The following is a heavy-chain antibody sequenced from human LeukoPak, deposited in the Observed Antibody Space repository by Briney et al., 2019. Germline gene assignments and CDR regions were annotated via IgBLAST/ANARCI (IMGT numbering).Heavy chain of an antibody. CDR1: GGSINSYY. D-gene: IGHD1-1*01. Sequence: SETLSLTCTVSGGSINSYYWSWIRQPAGKGLEWIGRIYSSGSTNYNPSLKGRVSMSVDTSKNQFSLKLTSVTAADMAVYYCARGFRSADELERRAGGGAYWGQGTLVTVSS. V-gene: IGHV4-4*07. J-gene: IGHJ4*02. CDR2: IYSSGST. CDR3: ARGFRSADELERRAGGGAY.